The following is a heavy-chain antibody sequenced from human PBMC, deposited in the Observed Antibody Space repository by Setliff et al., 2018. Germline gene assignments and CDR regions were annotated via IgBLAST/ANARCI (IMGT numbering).Heavy chain of an antibody. CDR2: IIPFLAIA. CDR1: GGTFNIYA. CDR3: AKTPRDFEMAATLRGYYFDS. Sequence: GASVKVSCKASGGTFNIYAINWVRQAPGQGLEWMGGIIPFLAIANYAQKFQGRLTITTDESTSTAYMEVSSLRSEDTAVYYCAKTPRDFEMAATLRGYYFDSWGQGTLVTVSS. V-gene: IGHV1-69*10. D-gene: IGHD6-19*01. J-gene: IGHJ4*02.